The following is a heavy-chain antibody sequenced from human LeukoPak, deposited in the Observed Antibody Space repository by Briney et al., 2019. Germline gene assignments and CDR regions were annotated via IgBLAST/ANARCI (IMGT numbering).Heavy chain of an antibody. CDR2: ISYDGNSK. D-gene: IGHD2-2*01. J-gene: IGHJ4*02. V-gene: IGHV3-30*18. Sequence: GRSLRLSCAASGFTFSSYGMHWVRQAPGKGLEWVAVISYDGNSKYYVDSVKGRFTISRDNSKNTLYLQKNSLRVEDTAVYYCAKGYCSSTSCYPEAPSDYWGQGTLVTVSS. CDR3: AKGYCSSTSCYPEAPSDY. CDR1: GFTFSSYG.